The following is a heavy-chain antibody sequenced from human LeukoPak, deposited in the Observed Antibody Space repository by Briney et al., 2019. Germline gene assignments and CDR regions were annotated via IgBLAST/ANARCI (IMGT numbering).Heavy chain of an antibody. CDR1: GFTFSDYY. V-gene: IGHV3-11*01. Sequence: GGSLRLSCAASGFTFSDYYMSWIRQAPGKGLEWVSYISSRGSTIYYADSVKGRFTISRDNAKNSLYLQMNSLRAEDTAVYYCARDELQLERDYYYYGMDVWGQGTTVTVSS. CDR3: ARDELQLERDYYYYGMDV. J-gene: IGHJ6*02. D-gene: IGHD1-1*01. CDR2: ISSRGSTI.